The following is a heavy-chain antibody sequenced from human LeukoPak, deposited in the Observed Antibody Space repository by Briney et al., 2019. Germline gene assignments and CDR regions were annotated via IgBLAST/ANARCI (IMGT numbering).Heavy chain of an antibody. J-gene: IGHJ4*02. CDR1: GFTFDDYA. D-gene: IGHD6-6*01. CDR3: AKDIGGEYSSSYFDY. Sequence: GGSLRLSCAASGFTFDDYAMHWVRQAPGKGLEWVSGISWNSGSIGYADSVKGRFTISRDNAKNSLYLQMNSLRAEDMALYYCAKDIGGEYSSSYFDYWGQGTLVTVSS. V-gene: IGHV3-9*03. CDR2: ISWNSGSI.